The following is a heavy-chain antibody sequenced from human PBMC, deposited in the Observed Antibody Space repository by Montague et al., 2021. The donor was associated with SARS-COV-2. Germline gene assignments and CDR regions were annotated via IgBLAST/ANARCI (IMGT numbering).Heavy chain of an antibody. Sequence: SLRLSCAASGFSFSSYSMNWVRQAPGKGLEWVSSISSSSSYIYYADSVKGRFTISRDNAKNSLYLQMNSLRAEDTAVYYCARDSRVIPGYWGQGTLVTVSS. V-gene: IGHV3-21*01. J-gene: IGHJ4*02. CDR1: GFSFSSYS. CDR3: ARDSRVIPGY. D-gene: IGHD2-2*01. CDR2: ISSSSSYI.